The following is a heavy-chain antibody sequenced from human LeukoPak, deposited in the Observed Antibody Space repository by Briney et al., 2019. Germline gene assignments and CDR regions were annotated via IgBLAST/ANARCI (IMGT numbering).Heavy chain of an antibody. V-gene: IGHV4-59*01. CDR1: GGSISSYY. J-gene: IGHJ6*03. Sequence: PSETLSLTCTVSGGSISSYYWSWIRQPPGKGLEWIGYIYYSGSTNYNPSLKSRVTISVDTSKNQFSLKLSSVTAADTAVYYCARGGNYYDSSEYMDVWGKGTTVTVSS. CDR2: IYYSGST. D-gene: IGHD3-22*01. CDR3: ARGGNYYDSSEYMDV.